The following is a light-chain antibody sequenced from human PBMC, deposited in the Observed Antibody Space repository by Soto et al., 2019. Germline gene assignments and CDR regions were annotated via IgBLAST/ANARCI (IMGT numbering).Light chain of an antibody. V-gene: IGKV3-11*01. CDR1: QSVSSR. CDR2: DVS. Sequence: EIVLTQSPVTLSLSPGERATLSCRASQSVSSRLAWYQQKPGQAPRLLIYDVSNRATGIPARFSGSGSGTEFTLTISSLEPEDFEVYYCQQRDYWQVTFGQGTRLEI. J-gene: IGKJ5*01. CDR3: QQRDYWQVT.